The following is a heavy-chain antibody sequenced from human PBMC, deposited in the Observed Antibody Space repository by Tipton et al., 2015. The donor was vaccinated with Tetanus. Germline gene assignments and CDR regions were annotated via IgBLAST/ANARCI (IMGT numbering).Heavy chain of an antibody. D-gene: IGHD5-18*01. V-gene: IGHV4-39*01. Sequence: TLSLTCTVSGGSISSSYYWGWIRQPPGKGLEWIGNSYYSGGAYYNPCLKSRVTISVDTPKTQFSLKLSSVTAADTAMYYCAKRAGYSYGSPDFDYWGQGTQVTVSS. CDR3: AKRAGYSYGSPDFDY. CDR1: GGSISSSYY. J-gene: IGHJ4*02. CDR2: SYYSGGA.